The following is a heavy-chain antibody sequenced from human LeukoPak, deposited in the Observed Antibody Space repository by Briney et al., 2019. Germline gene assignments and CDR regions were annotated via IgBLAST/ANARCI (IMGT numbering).Heavy chain of an antibody. Sequence: ASVTVSCTASEYTFTSYNINWVRQAPGQGLEWMGWMNPNSGNTGYAQKFQGRVTMTRNTSISTAYMELSSLRSEDTAVYYCARGHDAFDIWGQGTMVTVSS. J-gene: IGHJ3*02. CDR3: ARGHDAFDI. CDR2: MNPNSGNT. CDR1: EYTFTSYN. V-gene: IGHV1-8*02.